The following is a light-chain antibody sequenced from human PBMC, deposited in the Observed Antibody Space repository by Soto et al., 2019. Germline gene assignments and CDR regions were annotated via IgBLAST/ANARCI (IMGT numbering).Light chain of an antibody. CDR2: DAS. CDR3: QHYNTYLYT. J-gene: IGKJ2*01. V-gene: IGKV1-5*01. CDR1: QYISTW. Sequence: DIQMTQSPSTLSASVGDRVTITCRASQYISTWLAWYQQKPGKAPKLLIYDASSLESGVPSRFSGSGSGTEFTLTISSLQPDDFATYYCQHYNTYLYTFGQGTKLEIK.